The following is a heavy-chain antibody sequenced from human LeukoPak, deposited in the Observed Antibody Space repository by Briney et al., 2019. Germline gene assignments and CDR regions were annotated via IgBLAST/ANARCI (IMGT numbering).Heavy chain of an antibody. D-gene: IGHD3-10*01. Sequence: GASVKVSCKASGYTFTSYGISWVRQAPGQGLEWMGWISAYNGNTNYAQKLQGRVTMTTDTSTSTAYMELRSLRSDDTAVYYCERESITMVRGVIMHYYYGMDVWGQGTTVTVSS. J-gene: IGHJ6*02. CDR3: ERESITMVRGVIMHYYYGMDV. CDR1: GYTFTSYG. V-gene: IGHV1-18*01. CDR2: ISAYNGNT.